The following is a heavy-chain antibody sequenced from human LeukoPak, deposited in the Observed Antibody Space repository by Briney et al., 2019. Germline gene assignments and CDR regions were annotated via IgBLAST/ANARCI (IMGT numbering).Heavy chain of an antibody. V-gene: IGHV1-8*01. J-gene: IGHJ6*02. CDR1: GYTFTSYD. CDR2: MNPNSGNT. CDR3: ARTYSSSWYGASGMDV. D-gene: IGHD6-13*01. Sequence: ASVKVSCKASGYTFTSYDINWVRQATGQGLEWMGWMNPNSGNTGYAQKFQGRVTMTRNTSMSTAYMELSSLRSEDTAVYYCARTYSSSWYGASGMDVWGQGTTVTVSS.